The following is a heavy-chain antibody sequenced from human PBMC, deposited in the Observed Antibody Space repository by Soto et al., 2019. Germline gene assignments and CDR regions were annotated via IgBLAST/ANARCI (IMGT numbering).Heavy chain of an antibody. CDR1: GGTFSSYT. CDR2: IIPILGIA. Sequence: QVQLVQSGAEVKKPGSSVKVSCKASGGTFSSYTISWVRQAPGQGLEWMGRIIPILGIANYAQKFQGRVTITADKSTSTAYMELSSLRSEDTAVYYCAREVPKQWLVTWFDPWGQGTLVTVSS. CDR3: AREVPKQWLVTWFDP. J-gene: IGHJ5*02. D-gene: IGHD6-19*01. V-gene: IGHV1-69*08.